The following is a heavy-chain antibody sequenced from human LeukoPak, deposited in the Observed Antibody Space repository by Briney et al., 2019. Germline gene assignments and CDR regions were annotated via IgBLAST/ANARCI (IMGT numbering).Heavy chain of an antibody. D-gene: IGHD1-26*01. Sequence: EASVKVSCKASGGTFSSYAISWVRQAPGQGLEWMGRIIPILGIANYAQKFQGRVTITADKSTSTAYMELSSLRSEDTAVYYCATQMEDGIVGVLSQFDYWGQGTLVTVSS. V-gene: IGHV1-69*04. J-gene: IGHJ4*02. CDR3: ATQMEDGIVGVLSQFDY. CDR2: IIPILGIA. CDR1: GGTFSSYA.